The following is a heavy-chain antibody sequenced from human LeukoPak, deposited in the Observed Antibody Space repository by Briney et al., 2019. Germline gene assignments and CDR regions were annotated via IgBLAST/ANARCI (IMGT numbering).Heavy chain of an antibody. CDR3: AVCHWHSSGCRNDY. CDR1: GFTFISYA. V-gene: IGHV3-23*01. Sequence: PGGSLRLSYAASGFTFISYAMSWVRQAPVKGLEWVSIISGSGGSTYYADSVKGRFTISRDNSKNTLYLQMNSLRAEDTAVYYCAVCHWHSSGCRNDYWGQGTLVTVSS. J-gene: IGHJ4*02. CDR2: ISGSGGST. D-gene: IGHD6-19*01.